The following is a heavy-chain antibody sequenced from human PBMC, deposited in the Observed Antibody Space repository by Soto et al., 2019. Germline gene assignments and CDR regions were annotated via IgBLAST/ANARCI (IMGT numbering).Heavy chain of an antibody. CDR2: INHSGST. CDR3: ARGSRSGRYYYYYGMDV. D-gene: IGHD3-3*01. J-gene: IGHJ6*02. CDR1: GGSFSGYY. Sequence: LSLTCAVYGGSFSGYYWSWIRQPPGKGLEWIGEINHSGSTNYNPSLKSRVTISVDTSKNQFSLKLSSVTAADTAVYYCARGSRSGRYYYYYGMDVWGQGTTVTVSS. V-gene: IGHV4-34*01.